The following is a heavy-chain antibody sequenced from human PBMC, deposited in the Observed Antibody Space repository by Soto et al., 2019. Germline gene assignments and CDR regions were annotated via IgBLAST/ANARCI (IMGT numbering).Heavy chain of an antibody. CDR2: ISGRGAST. Sequence: GGSLRLSCAASGFTFSSYAMSWVRQAPGKGLEWVSAISGRGASTYYADSVKGRFTISRDNSKNTLYLQRNSIRAEDTAVYYCAKVTVVVADFDYWGHGTLVTVSS. V-gene: IGHV3-23*01. D-gene: IGHD2-15*01. CDR3: AKVTVVVADFDY. CDR1: GFTFSSYA. J-gene: IGHJ4*01.